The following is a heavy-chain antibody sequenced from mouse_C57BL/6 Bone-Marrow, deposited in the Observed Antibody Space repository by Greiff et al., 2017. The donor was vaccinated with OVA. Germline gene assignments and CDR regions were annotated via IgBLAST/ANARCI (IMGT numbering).Heavy chain of an antibody. CDR3: TRVGGLRRGYYFDY. D-gene: IGHD2-4*01. Sequence: QVQLQQPGTELVKPGASVKLSCKASGYTFTSYWMHWVKQRPGQGLEWIGNINPSNGGTNYNEKFKSKATLTVDKSSSTAYLQLRSLTSEDTAGYDCTRVGGLRRGYYFDYWGQGTTLTVSS. CDR2: INPSNGGT. V-gene: IGHV1-53*01. J-gene: IGHJ2*01. CDR1: GYTFTSYW.